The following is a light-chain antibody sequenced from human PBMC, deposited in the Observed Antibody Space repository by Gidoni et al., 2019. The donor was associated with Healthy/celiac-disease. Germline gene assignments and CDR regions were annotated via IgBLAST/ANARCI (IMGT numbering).Light chain of an antibody. CDR2: EVS. CDR1: SSDVGGYND. V-gene: IGLV2-14*01. Sequence: QSALTQPASVSGSPGPSITISCTGTSSDVGGYNDVSWYQQHPGKAPKLMIYEVSNRPSGVSNRFSGSKSGNTASLTISGLQAEDEADYYCSSYTSSSTLVVFGGGTKLTVL. J-gene: IGLJ2*01. CDR3: SSYTSSSTLVV.